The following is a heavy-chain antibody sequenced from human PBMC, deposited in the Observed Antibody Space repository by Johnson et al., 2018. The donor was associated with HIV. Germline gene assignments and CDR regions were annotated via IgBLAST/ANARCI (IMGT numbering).Heavy chain of an antibody. J-gene: IGHJ3*02. CDR2: ISGAGGST. Sequence: VQLLESWGGLVQPGGSLRLSCAASGFSFSSYAMTWVRQGPGKGLEWVSTISGAGGSTYYADSVKGRFTLSRDNSKNTLYLEMNSLRAEDTAVYYCASGAYYDFWSGLAHAFDIWGQGTMVTVSS. V-gene: IGHV3-23*01. CDR1: GFSFSSYA. CDR3: ASGAYYDFWSGLAHAFDI. D-gene: IGHD3-3*01.